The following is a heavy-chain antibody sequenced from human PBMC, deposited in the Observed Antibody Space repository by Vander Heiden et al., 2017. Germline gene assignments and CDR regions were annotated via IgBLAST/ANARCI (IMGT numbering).Heavy chain of an antibody. CDR3: AKEIQPVSSSGWPFDY. J-gene: IGHJ4*02. D-gene: IGHD6-19*01. CDR1: GFTFSTYG. CDR2: ISYDGRVT. Sequence: QVQLVESGGGVVQPGRSLRLSCAASGFTFSTYGMHWVRQAPGKGLEWVAVISYDGRVTFHADSVKGRFTISRDNSKNTLDLQMNGLRVEDTALYYCAKEIQPVSSSGWPFDYWGQGTLVTVSS. V-gene: IGHV3-30*18.